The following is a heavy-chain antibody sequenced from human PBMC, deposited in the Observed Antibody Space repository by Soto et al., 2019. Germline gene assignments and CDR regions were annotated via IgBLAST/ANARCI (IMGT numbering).Heavy chain of an antibody. CDR1: GYTLTELS. D-gene: IGHD6-13*01. V-gene: IGHV1-24*01. Sequence: ASVKVSCKVSGYTLTELSMHWVRQAPGKGLEWMGGFDPEDGETIYAQKFQGRVTMTEDTSTDTAYMELSSLRSEDTAVYYCATVKVPGIAAAGPYGDFDYWGQGTLVTVSS. CDR3: ATVKVPGIAAAGPYGDFDY. CDR2: FDPEDGET. J-gene: IGHJ4*02.